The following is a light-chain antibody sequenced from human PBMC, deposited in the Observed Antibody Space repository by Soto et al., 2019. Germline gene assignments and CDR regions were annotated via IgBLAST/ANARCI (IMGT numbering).Light chain of an antibody. V-gene: IGLV2-23*01. Sequence: QSALTQPASVSGSPGQSITISCTGTSSDVGSSNLVSWYQQHPGKAPKLMIYEGSKRPSGVSDRFSGSKTGNTASLTISGLPAEDEGDYYCCSDAGSSTWVFGGGTKLTVL. CDR2: EGS. J-gene: IGLJ3*02. CDR1: SSDVGSSNL. CDR3: CSDAGSSTWV.